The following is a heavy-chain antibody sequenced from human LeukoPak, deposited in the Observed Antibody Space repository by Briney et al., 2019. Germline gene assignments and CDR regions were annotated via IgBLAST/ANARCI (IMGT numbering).Heavy chain of an antibody. J-gene: IGHJ3*01. V-gene: IGHV4-39*01. CDR1: GGSISSSSYY. CDR3: GRTPGMVIDSFDV. Sequence: SETLSLTCTVSGGSISSSSYYWGWIRQPPGKGLEWIGTIYYSGTTYYNPSLKSRVTISVDTSKNQFSLKLSSVTAADTAVYYRGRTPGMVIDSFDVWGQGTMVTVSS. CDR2: IYYSGTT. D-gene: IGHD3-3*01.